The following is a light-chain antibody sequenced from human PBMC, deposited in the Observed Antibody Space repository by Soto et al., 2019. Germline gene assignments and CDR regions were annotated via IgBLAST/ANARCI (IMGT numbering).Light chain of an antibody. V-gene: IGKV1-12*01. Sequence: DIQMTQSPSSVSASVGDRVTITCRASQGISNWLAWYQQRPGKAPKLLIYAASSLQSGVPSRFSGSGSGTAFTLTISSLKSEDFATYYCQQANSFPFPFGGGTKVEV. CDR3: QQANSFPFP. J-gene: IGKJ4*01. CDR1: QGISNW. CDR2: AAS.